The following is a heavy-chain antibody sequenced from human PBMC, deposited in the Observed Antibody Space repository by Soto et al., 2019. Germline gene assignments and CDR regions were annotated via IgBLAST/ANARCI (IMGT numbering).Heavy chain of an antibody. D-gene: IGHD3-22*01. CDR3: ARDHDGGYYSVAEYFQH. V-gene: IGHV1-2*02. CDR2: INPNSGGT. J-gene: IGHJ1*01. CDR1: GYTFTSYY. Sequence: ASVKVSCKASGYTFTSYYMHWVRQAPGQGLEWMGWINPNSGGTNYAQKFQGRVTMTRDTSISTAYMELSRLRSDDTAVYYCARDHDGGYYSVAEYFQHWGQGTLVTVSS.